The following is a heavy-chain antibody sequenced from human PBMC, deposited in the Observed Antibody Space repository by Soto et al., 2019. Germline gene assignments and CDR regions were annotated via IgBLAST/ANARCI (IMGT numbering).Heavy chain of an antibody. CDR2: ISGSGGSA. V-gene: IGHV3-23*01. J-gene: IGHJ3*01. CDR1: GFTFSNYA. Sequence: EVQLLESGGGLVGPGGSLRLSCAASGFTFSNYAMNWVRQAPGKGLECVSVISGSGGSAYYAYSVQGRFTISRDNSKNTLYMQMNSLRDEDTAIYYCVREGSGWNSRGSFDFWGRGTMVTVTS. D-gene: IGHD6-19*01. CDR3: VREGSGWNSRGSFDF.